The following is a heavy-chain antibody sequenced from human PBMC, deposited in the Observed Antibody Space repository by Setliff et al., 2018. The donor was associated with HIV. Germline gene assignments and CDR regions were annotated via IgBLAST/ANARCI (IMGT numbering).Heavy chain of an antibody. CDR1: GYTFITYY. CDR3: AREDYYDSY. V-gene: IGHV1-69*13. CDR2: IIPIFGTT. D-gene: IGHD3-22*01. Sequence: ASVKVSCKASGYTFITYYMHWVRQAPGQGLEWMGGIIPIFGTTNYAQKFQGRVTITADEWTSTAYMELSSLRSEDTAVYYCAREDYYDSYWGQGTLVTVSS. J-gene: IGHJ4*02.